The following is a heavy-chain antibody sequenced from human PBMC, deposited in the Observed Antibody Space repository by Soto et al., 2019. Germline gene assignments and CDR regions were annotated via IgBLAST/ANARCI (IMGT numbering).Heavy chain of an antibody. CDR1: GGTFSSYG. CDR3: AMPSTVGGSFDI. J-gene: IGHJ3*02. D-gene: IGHD2-8*02. Sequence: ASVKVSCKASGGTFSSYGISWVRQAPGQGLEWMGWISAYNGNTNYAQKLQGRVTMTTDTSTSTAYMELRGLRSDDTAVYYCAMPSTVGGSFDIWGQGTMVTVSS. V-gene: IGHV1-18*01. CDR2: ISAYNGNT.